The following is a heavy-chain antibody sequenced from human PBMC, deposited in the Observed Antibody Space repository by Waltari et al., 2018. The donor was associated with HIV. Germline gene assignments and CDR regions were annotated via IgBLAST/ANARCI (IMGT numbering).Heavy chain of an antibody. Sequence: EVQLLESGGGLVQPGGSLRLSCRASGFSFSIYAMNSVRQAPGKGLEWVSGISGSGDNRYYADSVKGRFTISRDNSKNKVFLQMKSLRPEDTAFYYCTKDPVTAVGNINWFDPWGQGTLVTVSS. V-gene: IGHV3-23*01. CDR2: ISGSGDNR. CDR1: GFSFSIYA. J-gene: IGHJ5*02. D-gene: IGHD6-13*01. CDR3: TKDPVTAVGNINWFDP.